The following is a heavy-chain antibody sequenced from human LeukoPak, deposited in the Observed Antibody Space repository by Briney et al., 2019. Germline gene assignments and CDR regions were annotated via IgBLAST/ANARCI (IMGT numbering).Heavy chain of an antibody. D-gene: IGHD4-23*01. CDR3: ARKAGGGNFYILDY. Sequence: ASVKVSCKASGYTFTGYYMHWVRQAPGQGLEWMGWINPNSGGTNYAQKFQGRVTMTRDTSISTAYMELSRLRSDDTAVYYCARKAGGGNFYILDYWGQGTLVTVSS. J-gene: IGHJ4*02. V-gene: IGHV1-2*02. CDR1: GYTFTGYY. CDR2: INPNSGGT.